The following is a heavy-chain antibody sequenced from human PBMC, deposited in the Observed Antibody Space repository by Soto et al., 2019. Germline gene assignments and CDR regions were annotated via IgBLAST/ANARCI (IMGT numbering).Heavy chain of an antibody. J-gene: IGHJ4*02. V-gene: IGHV3-23*01. D-gene: IGHD1-26*01. CDR2: ISGSGDDT. CDR1: GFTFSHYA. CDR3: AKDRVAVREADY. Sequence: EVQLLESGGGLVQPGGSLRLSCAASGFTFSHYAMSWVRQAPGEGLEWVSVISGSGDDTYYADSVKGRFIISRDNSKNTLYLQMNSLRAEDTAVYYCAKDRVAVREADYWGQGTLVTVSS.